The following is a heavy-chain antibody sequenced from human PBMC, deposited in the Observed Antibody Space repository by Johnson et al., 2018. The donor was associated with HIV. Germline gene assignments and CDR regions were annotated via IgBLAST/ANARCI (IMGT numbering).Heavy chain of an antibody. Sequence: QMQLVESGGGLVQPGGSLRLSCAASGFTFSDYYMNWIRQAPGKGLEWVSYISSSRITIYYADSVKGRFTISRDNAKNSLYLQMNSLTAGDTAVYYCVREHRADESFDLWGQGTMVTVSS. CDR1: GFTFSDYY. J-gene: IGHJ3*01. D-gene: IGHD1-14*01. V-gene: IGHV3-11*01. CDR2: ISSSRITI. CDR3: VREHRADESFDL.